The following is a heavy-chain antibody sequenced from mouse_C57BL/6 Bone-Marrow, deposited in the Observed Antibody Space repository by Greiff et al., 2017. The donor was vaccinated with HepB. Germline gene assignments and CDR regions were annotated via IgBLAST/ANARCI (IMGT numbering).Heavy chain of an antibody. Sequence: QVQLQQSGPGLVQPSQSLSITCTVSGFSLTSYGVHWVRQPPGKGLEWLVVIWSDGSTTYNSALKSRLSISKDNSKSQVFLKMNSLQTDDTAMYYCARHRYYGSSYGNAMDYWGQGTSVTVSS. CDR3: ARHRYYGSSYGNAMDY. V-gene: IGHV2-6-1*01. CDR1: GFSLTSYG. J-gene: IGHJ4*01. D-gene: IGHD1-1*01. CDR2: IWSDGST.